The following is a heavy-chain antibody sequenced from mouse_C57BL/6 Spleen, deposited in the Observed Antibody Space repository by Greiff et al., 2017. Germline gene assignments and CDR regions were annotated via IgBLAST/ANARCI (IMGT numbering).Heavy chain of an antibody. J-gene: IGHJ2*01. D-gene: IGHD2-2*01. CDR2: IYPGDGDT. CDR1: GYAFSSSW. CDR3: ARSRWGNGYSFDC. Sequence: VQLQQSGPELVKPGASVKISCKASGYAFSSSWMNWVKQRPGKGLEWIGRIYPGDGDTNYNGKFKGKATLTADKSSSTAYMQLSSLTSEDSAVYFGARSRWGNGYSFDCRGQGTTLTVSS. V-gene: IGHV1-82*01.